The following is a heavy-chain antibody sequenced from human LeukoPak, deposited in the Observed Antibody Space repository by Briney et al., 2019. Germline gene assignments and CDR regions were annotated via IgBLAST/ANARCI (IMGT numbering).Heavy chain of an antibody. CDR1: GGSISSYY. CDR2: IYYSGST. CDR3: ASRRCSGGSCYSYFDY. Sequence: SETLSLTCTVSGGSISSYYWSWIRQPPGKGLEWIGYIYYSGSTNYNPSLKSRVTISVDTSKNQFSLKLSSVTAADTAVYYCASRRCSGGSCYSYFDYWGQGTLVTVSS. D-gene: IGHD2-15*01. J-gene: IGHJ4*02. V-gene: IGHV4-59*12.